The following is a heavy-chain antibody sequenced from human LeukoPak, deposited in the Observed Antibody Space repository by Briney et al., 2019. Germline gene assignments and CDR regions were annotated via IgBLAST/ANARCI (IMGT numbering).Heavy chain of an antibody. Sequence: AASVKVSCKASGYTFTSYDINWVRQATGQGLEWMGWMNPNSGNTSYAQKFQGRVTMTRNTSISTAYMELSSLRSEDTAVYYCARAMGSGITGTTRERYYFDYWGQGTLVTVSS. CDR3: ARAMGSGITGTTRERYYFDY. D-gene: IGHD1-7*01. CDR1: GYTFTSYD. J-gene: IGHJ4*02. V-gene: IGHV1-8*01. CDR2: MNPNSGNT.